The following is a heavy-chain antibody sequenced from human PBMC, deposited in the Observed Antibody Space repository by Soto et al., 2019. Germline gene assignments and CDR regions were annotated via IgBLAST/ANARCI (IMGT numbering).Heavy chain of an antibody. V-gene: IGHV1-46*01. J-gene: IGHJ6*02. CDR1: GYTFTNYY. CDR2: INPSGGST. CDR3: ARGDGRGSSGFYYYYGMDV. Sequence: QVQLVQSGAEVKKPGASVKVSCKASGYTFTNYYIHWVRQAPRQGLEWMGIINPSGGSTSYAQKSQGRVPMTSDTSTSTVYMELSSLRSEDTAVYYCARGDGRGSSGFYYYYGMDVWGHGTTVTVSS. D-gene: IGHD6-25*01.